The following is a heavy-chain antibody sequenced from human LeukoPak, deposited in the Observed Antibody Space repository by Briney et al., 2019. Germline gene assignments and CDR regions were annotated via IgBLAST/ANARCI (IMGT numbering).Heavy chain of an antibody. J-gene: IGHJ4*02. D-gene: IGHD2-21*02. V-gene: IGHV3-15*01. Sequence: GGSLRLSCAASGFTFSNAWMSWVRQPPGKGLEWVGRIKSKTDGGTTDYAAPVKGRFTISRDDSKNTLNLQMNSLKTEDTAVYYCTTDLAYCGGDCYSAIDYWGQGTLVTVSS. CDR2: IKSKTDGGTT. CDR1: GFTFSNAW. CDR3: TTDLAYCGGDCYSAIDY.